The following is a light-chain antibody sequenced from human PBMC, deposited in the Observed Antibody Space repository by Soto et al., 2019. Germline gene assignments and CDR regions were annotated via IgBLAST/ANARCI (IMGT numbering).Light chain of an antibody. CDR1: QSISSW. V-gene: IGKV1-5*03. Sequence: DIQMTQSPSTLSASVGDRVTITCRASQSISSWLAWDQQKQGKAPKLLIYKASSLESGVTSRFSGSGSGTEFTLTISSLQPDDFATYYCQQYNSYPLTFGPGTKVDTK. J-gene: IGKJ3*01. CDR2: KAS. CDR3: QQYNSYPLT.